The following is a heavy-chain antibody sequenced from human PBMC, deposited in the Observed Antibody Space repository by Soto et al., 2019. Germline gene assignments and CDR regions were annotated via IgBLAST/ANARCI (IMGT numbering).Heavy chain of an antibody. CDR3: TRXXXXXXXTSCPSXXXXXXMDV. D-gene: IGHD2-2*01. CDR2: IRSKAYGGTT. CDR1: GFTFGDYA. Sequence: GGSLRLSCTASGFTFGDYAXSWFRQAPGKGLEWVGFIRSKAYGGTTEYAASVKGRFTISRDDSKSIAYLQMNSLKTEHXXVYYCTRXXXXXXXTSCPSXXXXXXMDVXXXGTTVXXSX. V-gene: IGHV3-49*03. J-gene: IGHJ6*01.